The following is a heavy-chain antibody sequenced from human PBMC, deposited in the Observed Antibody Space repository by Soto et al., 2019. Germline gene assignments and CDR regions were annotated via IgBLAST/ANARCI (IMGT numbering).Heavy chain of an antibody. CDR1: GGSFSGYY. CDR2: INHSGST. J-gene: IGHJ4*02. Sequence: SETLSLTCAVYGGSFSGYYWSWIRQPPGKGLEWIGEINHSGSTNYNPSLKSRVTISVDTSKNQFSLKLSSVTAADTAVYYCARAVAPKYYFDYWGQGTLVTVSS. V-gene: IGHV4-34*01. CDR3: ARAVAPKYYFDY. D-gene: IGHD2-15*01.